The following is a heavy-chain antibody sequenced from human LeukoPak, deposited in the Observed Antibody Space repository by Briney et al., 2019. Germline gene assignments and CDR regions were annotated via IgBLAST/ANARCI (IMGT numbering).Heavy chain of an antibody. D-gene: IGHD3-10*01. CDR1: GFTFSTYS. Sequence: PGGSLRVYCEASGFTFSTYSMSWVRQGQGKGLEWGSSINSGGTSMYYADSMKGRFTISRDNAKNSLYLQMNSLIPDDTAIYYCARDDGDTTAWYYFDYWGQGTLVTVSS. V-gene: IGHV3-21*01. CDR3: ARDDGDTTAWYYFDY. CDR2: INSGGTSM. J-gene: IGHJ4*02.